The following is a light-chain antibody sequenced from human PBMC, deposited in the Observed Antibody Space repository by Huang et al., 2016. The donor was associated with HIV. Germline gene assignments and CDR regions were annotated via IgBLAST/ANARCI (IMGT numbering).Light chain of an antibody. J-gene: IGKJ1*01. Sequence: EIVMTQSPATLSVSPGERVILSCRASQNIRRLAWYQQKSGKSPRLLIYDAASRATGIPARFSGSGSGTEFTLTVSSLQSEDFALYYCQQYDDWPPWTFGPGTQVDIK. CDR3: QQYDDWPPWT. CDR1: QNIRR. CDR2: DAA. V-gene: IGKV3-15*01.